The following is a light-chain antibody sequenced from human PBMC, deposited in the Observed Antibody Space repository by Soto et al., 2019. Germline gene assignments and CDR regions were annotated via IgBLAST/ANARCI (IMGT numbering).Light chain of an antibody. J-gene: IGKJ2*01. V-gene: IGKV2-28*01. Sequence: EIVLTQSPLSLPVTPGEPASISCRSSESLLQSDGNNCLEWYVQKPGQSPQLLIFLNSHRASGVPDRFSVSGSGTDFTLKISRVEAEDVGVYYCMQSRQSPQTFGQGTKLEI. CDR1: ESLLQSDGNNC. CDR2: LNS. CDR3: MQSRQSPQT.